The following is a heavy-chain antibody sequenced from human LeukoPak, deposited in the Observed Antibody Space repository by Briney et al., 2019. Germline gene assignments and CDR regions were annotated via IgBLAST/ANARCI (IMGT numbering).Heavy chain of an antibody. CDR3: AGYDFWSGYFDY. J-gene: IGHJ4*02. CDR1: GYSISSGYY. V-gene: IGHV4-38-2*01. CDR2: IYHSGST. Sequence: AETLSLTCAVSGYSISSGYYWGWIRQPPGKGLEWIGSIYHSGSTYYNPSLKSRVTISVDTSKNQFSLKLSSVTAADTAVYYCAGYDFWSGYFDYWGQGTLVTVSS. D-gene: IGHD3-3*01.